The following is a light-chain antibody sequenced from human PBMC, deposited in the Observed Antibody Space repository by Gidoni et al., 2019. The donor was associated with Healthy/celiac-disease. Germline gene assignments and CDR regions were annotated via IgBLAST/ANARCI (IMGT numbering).Light chain of an antibody. CDR3: QQYNNWPRT. J-gene: IGKJ2*01. CDR1: QSVSSN. V-gene: IGKV3-15*01. Sequence: EIVMTQSPATLSVSPGERATLSCRASQSVSSNLAWYQQKPGQAPMLLIYGASNMATGIPARFSGSGSGTEFTLTISSLQSEDFAVYYCQQYNNWPRTFGQGTKLEIK. CDR2: GAS.